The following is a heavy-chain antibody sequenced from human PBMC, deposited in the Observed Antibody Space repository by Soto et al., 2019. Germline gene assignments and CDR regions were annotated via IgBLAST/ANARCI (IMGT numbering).Heavy chain of an antibody. CDR1: GGSISSSNW. CDR3: AGGERLADSRIAPAGIRELYYYYGMDV. D-gene: IGHD6-13*01. Sequence: SETLSLTCAVFGGSISSSNWWSWVRQPPGKGLEWIGEIYHSGSTNYNPSLKSRVTISVDTSKNQSSLKLSSVTAADTAVYYCAGGERLADSRIAPAGIRELYYYYGMDVWGQGTTVTVSS. V-gene: IGHV4-4*02. J-gene: IGHJ6*02. CDR2: IYHSGST.